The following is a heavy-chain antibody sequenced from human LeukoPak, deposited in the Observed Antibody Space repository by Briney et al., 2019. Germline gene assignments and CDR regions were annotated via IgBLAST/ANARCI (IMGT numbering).Heavy chain of an antibody. J-gene: IGHJ6*04. V-gene: IGHV4-34*01. Sequence: PSETLSLTCAVYGGSFSGYYRSWIRQPPGKRLEWIGEINHSGSTNYNPSLKSRVTISVDTSKNQFSLKLSSVTAADTAVYYCARGPNYILTGYYKGGPYYYYGMDVWGKGTTVTVSS. CDR1: GGSFSGYY. CDR3: ARGPNYILTGYYKGGPYYYYGMDV. CDR2: INHSGST. D-gene: IGHD3-9*01.